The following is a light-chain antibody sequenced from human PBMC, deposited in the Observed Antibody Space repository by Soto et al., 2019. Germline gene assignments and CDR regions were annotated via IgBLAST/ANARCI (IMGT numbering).Light chain of an antibody. CDR2: DVS. CDR3: SSYTSSSTLCV. Sequence: VLTQPASVSGSPGQSITISCTGTSSDVGGYNYVSWYQQHPGKAPKLMIYDVSNRPSGVSNRFSGSKSGNTASLTISGLQAEDEADYYCSSYTSSSTLCVFGTGTKLTVL. V-gene: IGLV2-14*01. CDR1: SSDVGGYNY. J-gene: IGLJ1*01.